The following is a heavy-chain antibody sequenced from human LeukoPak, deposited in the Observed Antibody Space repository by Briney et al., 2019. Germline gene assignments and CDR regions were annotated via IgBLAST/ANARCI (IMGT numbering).Heavy chain of an antibody. CDR1: GFTFSGHD. J-gene: IGHJ6*03. V-gene: IGHV3-30*03. Sequence: GGSLRLSCAASGFTFSGHDMHWVRQAPGKGLEWVAFLSFDGSDKQYADSVKGRFTISRDNSQNTLYLQMDSLRPEDTAVYYCARDRAARPYYMDVWGKGTTVTVSS. CDR3: ARDRAARPYYMDV. D-gene: IGHD6-6*01. CDR2: LSFDGSDK.